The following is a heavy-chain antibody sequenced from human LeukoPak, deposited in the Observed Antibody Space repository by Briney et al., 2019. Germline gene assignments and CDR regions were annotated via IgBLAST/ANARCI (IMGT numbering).Heavy chain of an antibody. CDR3: ARDQDSGYVGPFDY. CDR1: GGSISSSSYY. D-gene: IGHD5-12*01. CDR2: IYYSGST. Sequence: PSETLSLTCTVSGGSISSSSYYWGWIRQPPGKGLEWIGSIYYSGSTYYNPSLKSRVTISVDTSKNQFSLKLSSVTAADTAVYYCARDQDSGYVGPFDYWGQGTLVTVSS. V-gene: IGHV4-39*07. J-gene: IGHJ4*02.